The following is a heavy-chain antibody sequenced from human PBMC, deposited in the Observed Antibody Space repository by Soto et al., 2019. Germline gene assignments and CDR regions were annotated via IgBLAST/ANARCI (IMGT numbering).Heavy chain of an antibody. J-gene: IGHJ6*03. Sequence: SQTLSLTCAISGDSVSSNSAAWNWLRQSPSRGLEWLGRTYYRSKWYNDYAVSVKSRITINPDTSKNQFSLQLNSVTPEDTAVYYCARDPGDDFWSGYSYYYMDVWGKGTTVTVSS. CDR1: GDSVSSNSAA. D-gene: IGHD3-3*01. CDR2: TYYRSKWYN. V-gene: IGHV6-1*01. CDR3: ARDPGDDFWSGYSYYYMDV.